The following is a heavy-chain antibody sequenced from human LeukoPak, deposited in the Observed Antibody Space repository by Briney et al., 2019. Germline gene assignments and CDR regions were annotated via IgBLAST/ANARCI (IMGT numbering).Heavy chain of an antibody. CDR1: GFTFDDYG. Sequence: GGSLRLSCTASGFTFDDYGMSWVRQAPGKGLEWVSGINWSGGSTGYADSVKGRFTISRDNAKNSLYLQMNSLRAEDTALYYCARQNGYSRIYYYYYGMDVWGQGTTVTVSS. V-gene: IGHV3-20*04. CDR3: ARQNGYSRIYYYYYGMDV. J-gene: IGHJ6*02. D-gene: IGHD6-13*01. CDR2: INWSGGST.